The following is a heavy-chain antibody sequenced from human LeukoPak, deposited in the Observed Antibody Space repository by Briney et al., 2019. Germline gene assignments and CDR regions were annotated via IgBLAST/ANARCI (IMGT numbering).Heavy chain of an antibody. V-gene: IGHV6-1*01. D-gene: IGHD4-11*01. CDR2: TYYRSKWYN. Sequence: SQTLSLTCAISGDSVSSTSAAWNWIRQSPPRGLEWLGRTYYRSKWYNDYAVSMKSRITINPDTSKNQFSLQLNSVTPEDAAVYYCARKVTTGAFDIWGQGTMVTVSS. CDR1: GDSVSSTSAA. CDR3: ARKVTTGAFDI. J-gene: IGHJ3*02.